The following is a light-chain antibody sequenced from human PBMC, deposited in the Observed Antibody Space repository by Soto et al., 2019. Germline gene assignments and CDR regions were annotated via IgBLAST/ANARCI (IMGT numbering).Light chain of an antibody. CDR2: GAS. J-gene: IGKJ1*01. CDR1: QSVRSN. V-gene: IGKV3-15*01. Sequence: EIVMTQSPATLSVSPKERVTISCRASQSVRSNLAWYQQKPGQAPRLLIYGASTRATGIPARFSGSASGTEFTLTINSLQSEDFAVYYCQQYNTWPPTFGQGTKVDIK. CDR3: QQYNTWPPT.